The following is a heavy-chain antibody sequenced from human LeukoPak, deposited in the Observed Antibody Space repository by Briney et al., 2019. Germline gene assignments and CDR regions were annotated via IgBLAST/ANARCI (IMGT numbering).Heavy chain of an antibody. CDR3: TREAAAGIDY. Sequence: GGSLTLSCAASGFTFSTYWMSWVRQAPGKGLEWVANIKQDGSEKYYLDSVKGRFTISRDNAKNSLYLQMNSLRAEDTAVYFCTREAAAGIDYWGQGTLVTVSS. CDR1: GFTFSTYW. V-gene: IGHV3-7*01. J-gene: IGHJ4*02. CDR2: IKQDGSEK. D-gene: IGHD6-13*01.